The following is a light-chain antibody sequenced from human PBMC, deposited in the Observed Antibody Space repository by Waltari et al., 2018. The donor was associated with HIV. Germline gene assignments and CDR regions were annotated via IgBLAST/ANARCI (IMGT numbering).Light chain of an antibody. CDR3: SSYTSTSTLL. Sequence: QSALTQPASVSGSLGQSITISCIGTSSDIGSYHYVSWYQNHPDKAPTLVIYDANARPSGVPFRFSGSKSGNTASLTISGLQAEDEADYYCSSYTSTSTLLFGGGTKVTVL. J-gene: IGLJ3*02. CDR2: DAN. CDR1: SSDIGSYHY. V-gene: IGLV2-14*01.